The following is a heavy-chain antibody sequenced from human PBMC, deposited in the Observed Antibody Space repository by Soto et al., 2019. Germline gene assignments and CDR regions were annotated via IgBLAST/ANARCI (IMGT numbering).Heavy chain of an antibody. J-gene: IGHJ4*02. Sequence: GGSLRLSCAASGFTFSSYGMHWVRQAPGKGLEWVAVISYDGSNKYYADSVKGRFTISRDNSKNTLYLQMNSLRAEDTAVYYCAKDYEWLVLDYFDYWGQGTLVTVSS. CDR3: AKDYEWLVLDYFDY. CDR1: GFTFSSYG. CDR2: ISYDGSNK. V-gene: IGHV3-30*18. D-gene: IGHD6-19*01.